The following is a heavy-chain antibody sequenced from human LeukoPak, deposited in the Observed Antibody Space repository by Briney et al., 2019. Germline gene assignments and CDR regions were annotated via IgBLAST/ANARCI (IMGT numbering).Heavy chain of an antibody. Sequence: PGGSLRLSCAASGFTFSSYAMSWVRQAPGKGLEWVSIIRGVGGTTYYPDSVKGRFTISRDNSKNTLYLQMNSLRDEDTPVYYCTSEMYYDIVTGYYTPIDYGMDVWGQETTVSVSS. J-gene: IGHJ6*02. CDR2: IRGVGGTT. CDR3: TSEMYYDIVTGYYTPIDYGMDV. CDR1: GFTFSSYA. D-gene: IGHD3-9*01. V-gene: IGHV3-23*01.